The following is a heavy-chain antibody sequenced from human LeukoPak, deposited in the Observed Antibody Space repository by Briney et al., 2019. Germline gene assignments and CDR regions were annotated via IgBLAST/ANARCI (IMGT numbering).Heavy chain of an antibody. CDR1: GFTFSSYA. V-gene: IGHV3-23*01. CDR2: ISGSGGST. D-gene: IGHD5-12*01. Sequence: PGGSLRLSCAASGFTFSSYAMSWVRQAPGKGLEWVSAISGSGGSTYYADSVKGRLTISRDNSKNTLYLQMNSLRAEDTAVYYCALNWDIVAKLIPLPDYWGQGTLVTVSS. CDR3: ALNWDIVAKLIPLPDY. J-gene: IGHJ4*02.